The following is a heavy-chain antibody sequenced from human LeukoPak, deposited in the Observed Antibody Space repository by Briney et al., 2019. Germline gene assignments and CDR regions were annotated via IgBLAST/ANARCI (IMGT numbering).Heavy chain of an antibody. CDR2: IYYSGST. CDR3: ARRPRDNPYSSGSYYFDY. J-gene: IGHJ4*02. CDR1: GGSISSGGYS. D-gene: IGHD6-19*01. V-gene: IGHV4-30-2*03. Sequence: PSQTLSLTCAVSGGSISSGGYSWSWIRQPPGKGLEWIGYIYYSGSTYYNPSLKSRVTISVDTSKNQFSLKLSSVTAADTAVYYCARRPRDNPYSSGSYYFDYWGQGTLVTVSS.